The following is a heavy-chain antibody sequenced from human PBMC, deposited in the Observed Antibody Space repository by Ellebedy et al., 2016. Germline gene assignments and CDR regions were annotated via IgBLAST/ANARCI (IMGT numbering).Heavy chain of an antibody. V-gene: IGHV1-3*01. Sequence: RFQGRVTITRDTSASTAYMELSSLRSEDTAVYYCARDLRWFIGIDYWGQGTLVTVSS. D-gene: IGHD3-10*01. J-gene: IGHJ4*02. CDR3: ARDLRWFIGIDY.